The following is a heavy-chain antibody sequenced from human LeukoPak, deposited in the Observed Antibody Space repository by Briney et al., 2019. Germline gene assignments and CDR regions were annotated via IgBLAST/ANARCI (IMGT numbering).Heavy chain of an antibody. D-gene: IGHD4-17*01. J-gene: IGHJ4*02. CDR3: AKGRGPYVDYDFDY. V-gene: IGHV3-23*01. CDR1: GFTFSNYF. CDR2: ISGSGGST. Sequence: QPGGSLKLSCAASGFTFSNYFMSWVRQAPGKGLEWVSEISGSGGSTHYTDSVKGRFTISRDNSKNTLYLQMNSLRAEDTAVYYCAKGRGPYVDYDFDYWGQGTLVTVSS.